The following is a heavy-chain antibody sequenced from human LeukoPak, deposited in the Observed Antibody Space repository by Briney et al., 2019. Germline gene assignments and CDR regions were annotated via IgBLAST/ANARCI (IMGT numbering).Heavy chain of an antibody. CDR3: ARDGMGYFDWSPGNMDV. CDR2: INPNSGGT. CDR1: GYTFTGYY. J-gene: IGHJ6*03. D-gene: IGHD3-9*01. Sequence: ASVKVSCKASGYTFTGYYMHWVRQAPGQGLEWMGWINPNSGGTNCAQKFQGRVTMTRDTSISTAYMELSRLRSDDTAVYYCARDGMGYFDWSPGNMDVWGKGTTVTVSS. V-gene: IGHV1-2*02.